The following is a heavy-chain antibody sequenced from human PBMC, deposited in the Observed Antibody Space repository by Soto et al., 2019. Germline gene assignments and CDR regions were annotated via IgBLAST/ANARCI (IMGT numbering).Heavy chain of an antibody. Sequence: GGSLRLSCAASGSTFSSYAMSWVRQAPGKGLVWVSRIHSDGSSTTYADSVKGRFTISRDNAKNTLYLQMASLRVEDTAVYYCARGDVGAFDLWGQGTMVTVSS. D-gene: IGHD1-26*01. J-gene: IGHJ3*01. V-gene: IGHV3-74*03. CDR3: ARGDVGAFDL. CDR1: GSTFSSYA. CDR2: IHSDGSST.